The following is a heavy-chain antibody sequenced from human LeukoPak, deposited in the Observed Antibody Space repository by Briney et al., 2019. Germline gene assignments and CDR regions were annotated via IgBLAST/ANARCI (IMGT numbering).Heavy chain of an antibody. J-gene: IGHJ4*02. V-gene: IGHV3-7*01. CDR3: ASLPIWFGELPHDY. D-gene: IGHD3-10*01. Sequence: PGGSLRLSCAASGFTFDSHYMTWVRQAPGKGLEWVANIRQDGSERNYVDSVKGRFTISRDNAKKSLYLQMNSLRAEDTAVYYCASLPIWFGELPHDYWGQGTLVTVSS. CDR2: IRQDGSER. CDR1: GFTFDSHY.